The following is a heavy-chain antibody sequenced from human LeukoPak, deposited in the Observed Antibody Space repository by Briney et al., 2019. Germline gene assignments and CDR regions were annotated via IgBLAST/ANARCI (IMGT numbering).Heavy chain of an antibody. CDR2: IYPGDSDT. V-gene: IGHV5-51*01. Sequence: GESLKISCKGSGYSFTSYWIGWVRQMPGKGLEWMGIIYPGDSDTRYSPSFQGQVTISADKSISTAYLQWSSLKASDTAMYYCATTAPRSVAAGTHYYYGMDAWGQGTTVTVSS. J-gene: IGHJ6*02. CDR3: ATTAPRSVAAGTHYYYGMDA. CDR1: GYSFTSYW. D-gene: IGHD6-13*01.